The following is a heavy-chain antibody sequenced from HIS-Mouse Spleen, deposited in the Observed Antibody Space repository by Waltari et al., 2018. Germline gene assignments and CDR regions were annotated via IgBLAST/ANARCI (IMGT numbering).Heavy chain of an antibody. CDR3: AKGQWNDY. J-gene: IGHJ4*02. CDR1: GFTFSSYG. CDR2: ISNEGSNK. Sequence: QVQLVESGGGVVQPGRSLRLSCAASGFTFSSYGMHCVRQAPGKGLGWVAIISNEGSNKCDADSVKGRFTISRDNSKNTLYLQMNSLRAEDTAVYYCAKGQWNDYWGQGTLVTVSS. D-gene: IGHD6-19*01. V-gene: IGHV3-30*18.